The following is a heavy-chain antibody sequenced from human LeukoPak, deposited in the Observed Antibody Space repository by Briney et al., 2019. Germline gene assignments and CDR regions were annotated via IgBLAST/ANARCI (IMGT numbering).Heavy chain of an antibody. V-gene: IGHV4-61*03. J-gene: IGHJ5*02. CDR1: GDSVSSGDYY. CDR2: IHHSGST. D-gene: IGHD1-1*01. CDR3: AKGPREGTEYNYFDP. Sequence: SQTLSLTCSVSGDSVSSGDYYWNWIRQPPGKELEWIGYIHHSGSTNYNPSLNSRVTISLDTSKNHFSLRLTSVTAADTAVYFCAKGPREGTEYNYFDPWGQGTLVTVSS.